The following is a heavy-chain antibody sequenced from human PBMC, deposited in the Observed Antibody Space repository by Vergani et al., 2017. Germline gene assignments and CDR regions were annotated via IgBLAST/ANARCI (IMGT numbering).Heavy chain of an antibody. J-gene: IGHJ4*02. CDR2: IYYSGST. CDR1: GGSISSSSYY. CDR3: ARHRGVGANDY. D-gene: IGHD1-26*01. V-gene: IGHV4-39*01. Sequence: QLQLQESGPGLVKPSETLSLTCTVSGGSISSSSYYWGWIRQPPGKGLEWIGSIYYSGSTYYNTSLKSRVTISVDTSKNQFSLKLSSVTAADTAVYYCARHRGVGANDYWGQGTLVTASS.